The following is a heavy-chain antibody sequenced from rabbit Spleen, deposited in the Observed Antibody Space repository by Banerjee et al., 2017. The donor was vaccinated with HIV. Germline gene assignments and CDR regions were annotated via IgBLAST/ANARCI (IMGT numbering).Heavy chain of an antibody. J-gene: IGHJ4*01. D-gene: IGHD1-1*01. Sequence: QSLEESGGGLVKPGASLTLTCKASGLDFSSNYWICWVRQAPGKGLEWIACIYAGSSGSTHYASWAKGCFTISKTSSTTVTLQMTSLTAADTATYFCARYSSGSVDYDIRGLWGQGTLVTVS. V-gene: IGHV1S40*01. CDR3: ARYSSGSVDYDIRGL. CDR1: GLDFSSNYW. CDR2: IYAGSSGST.